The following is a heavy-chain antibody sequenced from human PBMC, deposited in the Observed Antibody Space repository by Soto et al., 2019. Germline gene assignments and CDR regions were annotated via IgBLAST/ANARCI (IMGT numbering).Heavy chain of an antibody. Sequence: QVQLQESGPGVVKPLGTLALTCTVSGGSISTNNWWMWVRQSPEKGLEWIGEIYHSGTTNYNPSFNSRVTMSVDKSNNQFSLMLTSVTAEDTAIYYCARGGGAGTYMGFDYWGQGTLVTVSS. CDR2: IYHSGTT. D-gene: IGHD6-19*01. CDR3: ARGGGAGTYMGFDY. V-gene: IGHV4-4*02. J-gene: IGHJ4*02. CDR1: GGSISTNNW.